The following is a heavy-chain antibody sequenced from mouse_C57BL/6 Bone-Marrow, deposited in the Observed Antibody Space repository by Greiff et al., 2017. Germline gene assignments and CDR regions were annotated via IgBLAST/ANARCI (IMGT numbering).Heavy chain of an antibody. J-gene: IGHJ4*01. CDR3: ARRTHYYGSSYYYAMDY. D-gene: IGHD1-1*01. CDR1: GYTFTGYW. V-gene: IGHV1-9*01. CDR2: ILPGSGST. Sequence: QVQLQQSGAELMKPGASVKLSCKATGYTFTGYWIEWVKLRPGHGLEWIGEILPGSGSTNYNEKFKGKATFTAGTASNTAYMQLSSLTTEDSAIYYGARRTHYYGSSYYYAMDYWGQGTSVTVSS.